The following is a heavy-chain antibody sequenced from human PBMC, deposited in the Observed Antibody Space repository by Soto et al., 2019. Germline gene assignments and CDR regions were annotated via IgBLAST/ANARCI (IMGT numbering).Heavy chain of an antibody. CDR1: GASINNGAYY. V-gene: IGHV4-30-4*01. CDR3: AREERGVVVISEGTFDI. Sequence: QVHLQESGPGLVKPSQTLSLTCTVSGASINNGAYYWSWIRQPPGKGLEWIGYIYYTGSTNYNPSLRSRVTISVDLSENQFSLKLSSVTAADTAVYYCAREERGVVVISEGTFDIWGQGTMVTVSS. D-gene: IGHD2-15*01. J-gene: IGHJ3*02. CDR2: IYYTGST.